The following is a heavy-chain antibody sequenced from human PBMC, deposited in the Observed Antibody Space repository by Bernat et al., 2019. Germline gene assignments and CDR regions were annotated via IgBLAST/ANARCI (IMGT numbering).Heavy chain of an antibody. D-gene: IGHD6-6*01. CDR1: GFTFDDYA. Sequence: EVQLVESGGGLVQPERSLRLSCAASGFTFDDYAMHWVRQAPGKGLEWVSGISWNSDKIDYADSVKGRFTISRDNAKKSLYLQMSSLRVEDTALYYCAKDKYSSSSEEGFFDYWGQGTLVTVSS. V-gene: IGHV3-9*01. CDR3: AKDKYSSSSEEGFFDY. J-gene: IGHJ4*02. CDR2: ISWNSDKI.